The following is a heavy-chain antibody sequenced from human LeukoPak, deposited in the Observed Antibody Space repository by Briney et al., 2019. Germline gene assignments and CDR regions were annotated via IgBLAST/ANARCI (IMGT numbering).Heavy chain of an antibody. Sequence: PGGSLRLSCAASGFTFSSYNMHWVRQAPGKGLEWVSSISSSSSNILYADSVKGRFIISRDNAKNSVFLQLNSLRVEDAAMYYCVRDAYCGGDCYPPSGTEYCQHWGQGTLVAVSS. D-gene: IGHD2-21*02. CDR2: ISSSSSNI. J-gene: IGHJ1*01. V-gene: IGHV3-21*06. CDR3: VRDAYCGGDCYPPSGTEYCQH. CDR1: GFTFSSYN.